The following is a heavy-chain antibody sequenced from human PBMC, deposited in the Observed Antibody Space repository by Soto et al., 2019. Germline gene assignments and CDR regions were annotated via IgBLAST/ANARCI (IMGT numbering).Heavy chain of an antibody. CDR1: GFTFSSYW. D-gene: IGHD2-15*01. V-gene: IGHV3-74*01. CDR3: VRTSLVVAAATREDY. Sequence: EVQLVESGGGLVQPGESLRLSCAASGFTFSSYWMHWVRQAPGNGLVCVSRINSDGSSTSYAGSLKGRFTISRDNAKNTLYLQMNSLRAEDTAVYYCVRTSLVVAAATREDYWGQGTLVTVSS. CDR2: INSDGSST. J-gene: IGHJ4*02.